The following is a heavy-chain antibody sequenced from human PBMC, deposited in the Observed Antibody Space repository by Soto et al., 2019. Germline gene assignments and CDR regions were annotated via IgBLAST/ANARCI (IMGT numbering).Heavy chain of an antibody. CDR2: INSDGSST. J-gene: IGHJ3*02. D-gene: IGHD2-15*01. Sequence: GGSLRLSCAASGFTFSSYWMHWVRQAPGKGLVWVSRINSDGSSTSYADSVKGRFTISRDNAKNTLYLQMNGLRAEDTAVYYCARDKDIVDAFDIWGQGTMVTVSS. CDR3: ARDKDIVDAFDI. CDR1: GFTFSSYW. V-gene: IGHV3-74*01.